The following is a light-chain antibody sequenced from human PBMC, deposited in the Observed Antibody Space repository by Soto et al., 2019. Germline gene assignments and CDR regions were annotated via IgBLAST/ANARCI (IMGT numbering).Light chain of an antibody. CDR2: DAS. V-gene: IGKV1-33*01. J-gene: IGKJ3*01. Sequence: DIQMTQSPSSLSASLGDRVTITCQASPYVRKYLSWYQQKSRKAPKLLIYDASNLATGVPSRFSGSGCGTDFTFTISSLQPEYIATYYFQQRHNLPHTFGPGTKVDIK. CDR3: QQRHNLPHT. CDR1: PYVRKY.